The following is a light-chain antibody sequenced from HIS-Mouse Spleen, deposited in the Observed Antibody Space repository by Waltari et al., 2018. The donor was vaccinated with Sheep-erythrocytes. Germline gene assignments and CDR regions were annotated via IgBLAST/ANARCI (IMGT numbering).Light chain of an antibody. CDR2: DVS. Sequence: QSALTQPRSVSGSPGQSVTISCTGTSSDVGGYNYVSWYQQHPGKAPKLRIYDVSKRPSGLPDRFSCSKSGNTAALTISGRQAEDEADYDCCSYAGSYNHVFATGTKVTVL. CDR1: SSDVGGYNY. J-gene: IGLJ1*01. CDR3: CSYAGSYNHV. V-gene: IGLV2-11*01.